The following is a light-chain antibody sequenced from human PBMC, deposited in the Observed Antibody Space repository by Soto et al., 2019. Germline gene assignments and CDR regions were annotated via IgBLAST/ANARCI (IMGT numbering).Light chain of an antibody. Sequence: QSALTQPRSVSGSLGQSVTISCTGTSSDVGGYNYVSWFQQHPGKAPKLVIYDVNKRPSEVPDRFSGSKSGNTASLTISGLQAEDEADYYCCSYAATYTNVFAAGTKVTVL. V-gene: IGLV2-11*01. CDR2: DVN. CDR1: SSDVGGYNY. CDR3: CSYAATYTNV. J-gene: IGLJ1*01.